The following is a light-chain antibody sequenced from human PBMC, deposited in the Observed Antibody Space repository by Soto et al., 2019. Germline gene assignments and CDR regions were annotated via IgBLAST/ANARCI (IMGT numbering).Light chain of an antibody. J-gene: IGKJ1*01. CDR3: QEYGSSPRT. CDR1: QSVSSNS. CDR2: GAS. Sequence: EILLTQSPCTLSLSPGERATLSCRASQSVSSNSLAWYQQKPGQAPRLLISGASSRATGIPERYSGSGSGTDFTLTISRLEPEDFVVYYCQEYGSSPRTFGQGTKVDIK. V-gene: IGKV3-20*01.